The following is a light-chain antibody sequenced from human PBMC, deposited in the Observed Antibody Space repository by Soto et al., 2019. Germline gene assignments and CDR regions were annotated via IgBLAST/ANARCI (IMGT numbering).Light chain of an antibody. CDR3: GTWDTSLSAYV. Sequence: QSALTQPASVSGSPGQSITISCTGTNSDLPNYNSVSWYQQHPGKAPKLLIYDNNKRPSGIPDRFSDSKSGTSATLGITGVQTGDEADYYCGTWDTSLSAYVFGTGTKLTVL. V-gene: IGLV1-51*01. CDR2: DNN. J-gene: IGLJ1*01. CDR1: NSDLPNYNS.